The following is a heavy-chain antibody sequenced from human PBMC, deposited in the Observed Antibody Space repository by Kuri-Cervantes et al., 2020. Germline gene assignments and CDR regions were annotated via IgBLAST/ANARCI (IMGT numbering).Heavy chain of an antibody. J-gene: IGHJ3*02. CDR2: ISYDGSNK. V-gene: IGHV3-30-3*02. CDR1: GFTFSSYA. D-gene: IGHD6-6*01. CDR3: AKDGDEQLGDAFDI. Sequence: GGSLRLSCAASGFTFSSYAMHWVRQAPGKGLEWVAVISYDGSNKYYADSVKGRFTISRDNSKNTLYLQMNSLRAEDTAVYYCAKDGDEQLGDAFDIWGQGIMVTVSS.